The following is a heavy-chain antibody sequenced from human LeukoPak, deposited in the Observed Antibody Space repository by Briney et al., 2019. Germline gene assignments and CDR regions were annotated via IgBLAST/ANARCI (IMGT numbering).Heavy chain of an antibody. CDR2: INHSGGA. D-gene: IGHD6-6*01. CDR3: ARGIAAHGGYYYYYYYMAV. V-gene: IGHV4-34*01. CDR1: GGSFSGYY. Sequence: SETLSLTCAVYGGSFSGYYWSWIRQPPGKGGDWIGEINHSGGANSTPSLTRRVTISVDTSKTQFSLKLSSVTAADTAVYYGARGIAAHGGYYYYYYYMAVRGKGTTVTVSS. J-gene: IGHJ6*03.